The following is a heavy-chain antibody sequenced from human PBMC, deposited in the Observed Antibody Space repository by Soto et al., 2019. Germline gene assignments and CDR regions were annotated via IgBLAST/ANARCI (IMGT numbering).Heavy chain of an antibody. Sequence: GGSLRLSCAASGFTFSSHWMYWVRHVPGKQFVWVARINTYGTDTECADSVKGRFTISRDNAKNTLFLQMNSLRADDTATYFCATAYYDSRGFQDRWGQGTLVTVSS. CDR2: INTYGTDT. J-gene: IGHJ5*02. D-gene: IGHD3-22*01. CDR1: GFTFSSHW. CDR3: ATAYYDSRGFQDR. V-gene: IGHV3-74*01.